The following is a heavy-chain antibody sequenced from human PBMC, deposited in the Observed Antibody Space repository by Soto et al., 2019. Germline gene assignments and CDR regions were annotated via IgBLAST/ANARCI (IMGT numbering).Heavy chain of an antibody. D-gene: IGHD3-16*01. V-gene: IGHV1-18*01. Sequence: ASVKVSCKASGYTFTSYDISWVRQAPGQGIEWMGWISAYNGNTNYAQKLQGRVTMTTDTSTSTAYMELRSLRSDDTAVYYCASWTIMTRGFDPWGQGTLVTVSS. CDR1: GYTFTSYD. J-gene: IGHJ5*02. CDR2: ISAYNGNT. CDR3: ASWTIMTRGFDP.